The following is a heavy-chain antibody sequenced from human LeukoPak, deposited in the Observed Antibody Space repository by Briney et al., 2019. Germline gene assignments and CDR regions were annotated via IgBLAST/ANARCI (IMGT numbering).Heavy chain of an antibody. J-gene: IGHJ5*02. CDR3: AGGYYDFWSGYYQT. D-gene: IGHD3-3*01. Sequence: PSQTLSLTCTVSGGSISSGSYYWSWIRQPAGKGLEWIGRIYTSGSTNYNPSLKSRVTMSVDTSKNQFSLKLSSVTAADTAVYYCAGGYYDFWSGYYQTWSQGTLVTVSS. CDR2: IYTSGST. CDR1: GGSISSGSYY. V-gene: IGHV4-61*02.